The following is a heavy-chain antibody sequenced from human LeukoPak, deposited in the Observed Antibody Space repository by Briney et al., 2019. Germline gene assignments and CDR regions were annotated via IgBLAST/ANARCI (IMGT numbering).Heavy chain of an antibody. CDR1: GFTFSSHW. CDR2: IKQDGSEK. V-gene: IGHV3-7*02. J-gene: IGHJ4*02. CDR3: ARGSGWWEGDFDY. Sequence: GGSLRLSCAASGFTFSSHWMSWVRQAPGKGLEWVANIKQDGSEKYYVDSVKGRFTISRDNAKNSLYLQMNSLRAEDTAVYYCARGSGWWEGDFDYWGQGTLVTVSS. D-gene: IGHD6-19*01.